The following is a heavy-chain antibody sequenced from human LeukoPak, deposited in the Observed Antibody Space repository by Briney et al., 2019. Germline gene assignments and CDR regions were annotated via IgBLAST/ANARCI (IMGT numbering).Heavy chain of an antibody. V-gene: IGHV3-53*01. CDR3: ARGAMTTTSTFDY. CDR2: IYSGGST. J-gene: IGHJ4*02. CDR1: GFTVSSNY. Sequence: GRSLRLSCAASGFTVSSNYMSWVRQAPGKGLEWVSVIYSGGSTYYADSVKGRFTISRDNSKNTLYLQMNSLRAEDTAVYYCARGAMTTTSTFDYWGQGTLVTVSS. D-gene: IGHD5-24*01.